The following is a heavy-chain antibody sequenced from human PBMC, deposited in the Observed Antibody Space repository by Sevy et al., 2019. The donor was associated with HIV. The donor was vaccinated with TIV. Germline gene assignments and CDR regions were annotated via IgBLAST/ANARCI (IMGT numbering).Heavy chain of an antibody. J-gene: IGHJ4*02. CDR3: AKDLAYESSGYHDY. CDR2: ITGNGGST. CDR1: GFTFRSYA. V-gene: IGHV3-23*01. D-gene: IGHD3-22*01. Sequence: GGSLRLSCSAYGFTFRSYAMNWVRQAPGKGLEWVSAITGNGGSTYYADSVKGRFTISRDNSKSTLYLQMNSLRAEDTALYYCAKDLAYESSGYHDYWGQGTLVTVSS.